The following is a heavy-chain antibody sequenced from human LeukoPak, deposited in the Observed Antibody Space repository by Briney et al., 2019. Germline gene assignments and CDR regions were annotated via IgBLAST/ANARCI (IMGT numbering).Heavy chain of an antibody. CDR2: ISYDGSNK. CDR1: GFTFSSYG. D-gene: IGHD3-10*01. CDR3: AKLSGSYSGY. V-gene: IGHV3-30*18. Sequence: GALLLSCAASGFTFSSYGMHWVRQAPGKGLEWVAVISYDGSNKYYADSVKGRFTISRDNSKNTLYLQMNSLRAEDTAVYYCAKLSGSYSGYWGQGTLVTVSS. J-gene: IGHJ4*02.